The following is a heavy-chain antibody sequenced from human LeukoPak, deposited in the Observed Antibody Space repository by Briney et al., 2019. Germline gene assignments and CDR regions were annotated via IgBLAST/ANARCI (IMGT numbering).Heavy chain of an antibody. J-gene: IGHJ4*02. Sequence: PGGSLRLSCAASGFTFKTHAMSWVRQAPGKGLEWVSRIDDSGVIRSYADSVKGRFTISRDNSKMTLTLQMNSLRAEDTAVYYCAREAIAAAGTPFDYWGQGTLVTVSS. V-gene: IGHV3-23*01. CDR1: GFTFKTHA. CDR3: AREAIAAAGTPFDY. CDR2: IDDSGVIR. D-gene: IGHD6-13*01.